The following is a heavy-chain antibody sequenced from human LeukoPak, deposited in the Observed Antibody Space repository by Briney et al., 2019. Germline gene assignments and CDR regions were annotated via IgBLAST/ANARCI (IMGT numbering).Heavy chain of an antibody. CDR1: GYTLTELS. Sequence: ASVKVSCKVSGYTLTELSMHWVRQAPGKGLEWMGGFDPEDGETIYAQKFQGRVTMTEDTSTDTAYMEPSSLRSEDTAVYYCATLVYDPYSSSSQPAFDPWGQGTLVTVSS. J-gene: IGHJ5*02. CDR3: ATLVYDPYSSSSQPAFDP. D-gene: IGHD6-13*01. CDR2: FDPEDGET. V-gene: IGHV1-24*01.